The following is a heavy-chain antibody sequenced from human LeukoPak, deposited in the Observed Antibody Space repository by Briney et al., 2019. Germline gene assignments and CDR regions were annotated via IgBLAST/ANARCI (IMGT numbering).Heavy chain of an antibody. Sequence: GGSLRLSCAASGFTFSSSAMSWVRQAPGKGLEWVSTIGASGAGTYYADSVKGRFTISRDNSKNTLYLQVNSLRGEDTAVYYCARVNYGDYVTWGQGTLVTVSS. D-gene: IGHD4-17*01. CDR1: GFTFSSSA. J-gene: IGHJ5*02. V-gene: IGHV3-23*01. CDR3: ARVNYGDYVT. CDR2: IGASGAGT.